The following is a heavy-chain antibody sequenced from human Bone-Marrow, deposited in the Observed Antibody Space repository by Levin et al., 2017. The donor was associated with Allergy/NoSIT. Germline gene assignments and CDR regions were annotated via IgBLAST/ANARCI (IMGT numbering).Heavy chain of an antibody. Sequence: ASGPTLVKPTQTLTLTCTFSGFSLSTTGVGVGWIRQPPGEALEWLTLIYWDDDKRYSPSLKSRLTITKDASKNQVVLTMTNMNPVDTATYYCAAQLSSYTHYWGQGTLVTVSS. D-gene: IGHD6-13*01. CDR1: GFSLSTTGVG. CDR2: IYWDDDK. CDR3: AAQLSSYTHY. J-gene: IGHJ4*02. V-gene: IGHV2-5*02.